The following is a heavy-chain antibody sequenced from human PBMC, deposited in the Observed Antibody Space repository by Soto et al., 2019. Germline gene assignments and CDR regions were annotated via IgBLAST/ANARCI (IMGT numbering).Heavy chain of an antibody. D-gene: IGHD3-22*01. CDR3: ASSRYYDSSGYSTLDAVDI. V-gene: IGHV4-34*01. CDR1: GGSFSGYY. CDR2: INHSGST. J-gene: IGHJ3*02. Sequence: SGTLSLPCPVLGGSFSGYYWNWIRQPPAKGVEWIGEINHSGSTNYYLSPKSRVTISVDTSKNQFSLKLNSVTAADTAVYYFASSRYYDSSGYSTLDAVDIWVEGTLVT.